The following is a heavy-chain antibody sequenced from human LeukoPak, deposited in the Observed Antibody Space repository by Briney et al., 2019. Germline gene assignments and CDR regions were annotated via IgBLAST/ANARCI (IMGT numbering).Heavy chain of an antibody. CDR1: GFTLSSNY. J-gene: IGHJ4*02. CDR3: VQSSPTIDY. D-gene: IGHD5-12*01. V-gene: IGHV3-66*01. Sequence: GGSLRLSCAASGFTLSSNYMSWVRQAPGKGLEWVSVIYSGGSTYYADSVKGRFTISRDNPKNTLYLQMNSLRAEDTAVYYCVQSSPTIDYWGQGTLVTVSS. CDR2: IYSGGST.